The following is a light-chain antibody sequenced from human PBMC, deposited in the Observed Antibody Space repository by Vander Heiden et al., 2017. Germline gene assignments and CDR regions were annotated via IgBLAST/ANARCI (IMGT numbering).Light chain of an antibody. V-gene: IGLV1-40*01. CDR3: QSYDSSLSGYV. Sequence: QSVLPQPPSVSGVPGQRVTISCTGSSSNIGAGYDVPWYQQLPGTAPKLLIYGNSNRPSGVPDRFSGSKSGTSASLAITGLQTEDEADYYCQSYDSSLSGYVFGTGTKVTVL. CDR2: GNS. J-gene: IGLJ1*01. CDR1: SSNIGAGYD.